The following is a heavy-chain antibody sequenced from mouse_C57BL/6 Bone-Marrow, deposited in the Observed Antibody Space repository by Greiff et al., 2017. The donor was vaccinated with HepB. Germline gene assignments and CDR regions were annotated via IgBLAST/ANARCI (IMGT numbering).Heavy chain of an antibody. J-gene: IGHJ4*01. CDR3: ARDGCTMVTTGYYAMDY. D-gene: IGHD2-2*01. CDR2: INPNNGGT. V-gene: IGHV1-18*01. CDR1: GYTFTDYN. Sequence: VQLKQSGPELVKPGASVKIPCKASGYTFTDYNMDWVKQSHGKSLEWIGDINPNNGGTIYNQKFKGKATLTVDKSSSTAYMELRSLTSEDTAVYYCARDGCTMVTTGYYAMDYWGQGTSVTVSS.